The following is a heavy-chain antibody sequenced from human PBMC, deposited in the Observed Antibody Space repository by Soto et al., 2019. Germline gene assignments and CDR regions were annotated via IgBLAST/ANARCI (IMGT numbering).Heavy chain of an antibody. CDR2: ISSSSSTI. D-gene: IGHD6-13*01. Sequence: GGSLRLSCAASGFTFSSYSMNWVRQAPGKGLEWVSYISSSSSTIYYADSVKGRFTISRDNAKNSLYLQMNSLRAEDTAVYYCARDDPMWSIAAAGDYGMDVWAQGTTVPVSS. CDR3: ARDDPMWSIAAAGDYGMDV. V-gene: IGHV3-48*01. J-gene: IGHJ6*02. CDR1: GFTFSSYS.